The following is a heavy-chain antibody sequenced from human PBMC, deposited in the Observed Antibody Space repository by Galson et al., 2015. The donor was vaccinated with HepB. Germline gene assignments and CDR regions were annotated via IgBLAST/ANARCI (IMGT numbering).Heavy chain of an antibody. D-gene: IGHD4-23*01. Sequence: SLRLSCAASGFTFSSYWMTWIRQAPGKGLEWVSRINSDGKSSNYADSVKGRFIISRDNAKTTLYLQGNSLRDEDTAMYYCAKDRNYGGYDPWGQGTLVIVAS. CDR3: AKDRNYGGYDP. V-gene: IGHV3-74*01. J-gene: IGHJ5*02. CDR2: INSDGKSS. CDR1: GFTFSSYW.